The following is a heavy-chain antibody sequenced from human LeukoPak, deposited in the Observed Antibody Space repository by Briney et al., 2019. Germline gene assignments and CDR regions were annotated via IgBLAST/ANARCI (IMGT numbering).Heavy chain of an antibody. J-gene: IGHJ3*02. Sequence: GGSLRLSCAASGFTFGSYGMHWVRQAPGKGREWVAFIRYDGSNKYYADSVKGRFTISRDNSKNTLYLQMNSLRAEDTAVYYCAKDRSRIGYCSSTSCPEDAFDIWGQGTMVTVSS. CDR2: IRYDGSNK. V-gene: IGHV3-30*02. D-gene: IGHD2-2*03. CDR1: GFTFGSYG. CDR3: AKDRSRIGYCSSTSCPEDAFDI.